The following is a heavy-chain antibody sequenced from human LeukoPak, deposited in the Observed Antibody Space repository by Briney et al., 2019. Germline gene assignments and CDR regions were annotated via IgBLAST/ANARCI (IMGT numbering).Heavy chain of an antibody. D-gene: IGHD3-9*01. V-gene: IGHV3-23*01. CDR1: GFTFSRYD. Sequence: GGSLRLSCATSGFTFSRYDMSWVRQAPGKGLEWLSVISGSGGRTYYADSVKGRFTVSRDNSKNTLYLQMNSLRAEDTAVFYCAKDLRPDISTGSPFDYWGQGTLVTVSS. J-gene: IGHJ4*02. CDR2: ISGSGGRT. CDR3: AKDLRPDISTGSPFDY.